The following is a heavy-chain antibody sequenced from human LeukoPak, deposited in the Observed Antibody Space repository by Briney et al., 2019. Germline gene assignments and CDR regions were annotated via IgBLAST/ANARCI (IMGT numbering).Heavy chain of an antibody. CDR1: GFTFSSYG. D-gene: IGHD5-12*01. CDR2: ISYDGSNK. CDR3: ARKHETIVAYYYYGMDV. J-gene: IGHJ6*02. Sequence: QPGRSLRLSCAASGFTFSSYGMHWVRQAPGKGLEWVAVISYDGSNKYYADSVKGRFTISRDNAKNSLYLQMNSLRAEDTAVYYCARKHETIVAYYYYGMDVWGQGTTVTVSS. V-gene: IGHV3-30*03.